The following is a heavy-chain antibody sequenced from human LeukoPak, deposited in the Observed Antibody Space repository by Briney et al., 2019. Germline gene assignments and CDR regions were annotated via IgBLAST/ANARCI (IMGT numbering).Heavy chain of an antibody. D-gene: IGHD3-10*01. Sequence: QTGGSLRPSCAASGFTFSSYAMSWVRQAPGKGLEWVSAISGSGGSTYYADSVKGRFTISRDNAKNSLYLQMNSLRAEDTAVYYCARGSLYYPYWGQGTLVTVSS. V-gene: IGHV3-23*01. J-gene: IGHJ4*02. CDR2: ISGSGGST. CDR1: GFTFSSYA. CDR3: ARGSLYYPY.